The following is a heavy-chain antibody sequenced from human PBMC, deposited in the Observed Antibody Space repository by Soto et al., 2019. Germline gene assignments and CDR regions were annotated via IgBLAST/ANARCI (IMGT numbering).Heavy chain of an antibody. CDR3: VRERLYYGSGSMTAFDY. Sequence: QVQLVQSGAEVKKPGSSVKVSCKASGGTFSSYAISWVRQAPGQGLEWMGGIIPIFGTANYAQKFQGRVTITADESTSIAYMELSSLRSEDTAVYYCVRERLYYGSGSMTAFDYWGQGTLVTVSS. V-gene: IGHV1-69*12. CDR2: IIPIFGTA. D-gene: IGHD3-10*01. CDR1: GGTFSSYA. J-gene: IGHJ4*02.